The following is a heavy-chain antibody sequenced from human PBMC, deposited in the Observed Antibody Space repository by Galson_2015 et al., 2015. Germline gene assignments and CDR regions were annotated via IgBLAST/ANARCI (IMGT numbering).Heavy chain of an antibody. CDR3: ARDVGLWLVGGYFDL. Sequence: SLRLSCAASGFTFSSYAMSWVRQAPGKGLEWVSAISGSGGSTYHADSVKGRFTISRDNSKNTLYLQMNSLGAEDTAVYYCARDVGLWLVGGYFDLWGRGTLVTVSS. CDR2: ISGSGGST. CDR1: GFTFSSYA. V-gene: IGHV3-23*01. D-gene: IGHD3-10*01. J-gene: IGHJ2*01.